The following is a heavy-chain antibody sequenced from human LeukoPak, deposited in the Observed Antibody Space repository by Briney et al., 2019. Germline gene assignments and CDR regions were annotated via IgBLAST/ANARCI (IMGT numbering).Heavy chain of an antibody. J-gene: IGHJ1*01. V-gene: IGHV4-61*02. Sequence: SETLSLTCTVSGYSISSGYYWTWIRQSAGKGLEWIGRIFTTGTTNYNPSLRGRVIISRDTSTNQFSLRLSSVTAADTAVYYCAREGSAAAGYFQRWGQGTLVTVSS. D-gene: IGHD6-25*01. CDR2: IFTTGTT. CDR3: AREGSAAAGYFQR. CDR1: GYSISSGYY.